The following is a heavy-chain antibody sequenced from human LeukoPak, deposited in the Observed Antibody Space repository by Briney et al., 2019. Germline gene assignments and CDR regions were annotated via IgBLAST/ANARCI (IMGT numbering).Heavy chain of an antibody. D-gene: IGHD3-10*01. J-gene: IGHJ6*03. CDR2: INPNSGGT. V-gene: IGHV1-2*02. Sequence: GASVKVSCKASGYTFTGYYMHWARQAPGQGLEWMGWINPNSGGTNYAQKFQGRVTMTRDTSISTAYMELSGLRSDDTAVYYCARVGYYGSGSYYRLAGSYYMDVWGKGTTVTISS. CDR1: GYTFTGYY. CDR3: ARVGYYGSGSYYRLAGSYYMDV.